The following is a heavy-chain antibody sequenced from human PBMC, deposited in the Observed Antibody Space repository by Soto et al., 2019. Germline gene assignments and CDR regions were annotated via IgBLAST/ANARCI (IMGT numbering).Heavy chain of an antibody. J-gene: IGHJ4*02. D-gene: IGHD3-16*01. CDR3: ARDSRAPFGGVTPSLDY. V-gene: IGHV3-30*03. CDR1: GFTFSSYG. CDR2: ISYDGSNK. Sequence: GGSLRLSCAASGFTFSSYGMHWVRQAPGKGLEWVAVISYDGSNKYYADSVKGRFTISRDNSKNTLYLQMNSLRAEDTAVYYCARDSRAPFGGVTPSLDYWGQGTLVTVSS.